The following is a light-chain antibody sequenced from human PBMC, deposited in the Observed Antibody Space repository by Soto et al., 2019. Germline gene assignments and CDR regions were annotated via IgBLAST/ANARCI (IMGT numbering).Light chain of an antibody. Sequence: EIVMTQSPATLSVSPGERATLSCRASQFVSTNLAWYQQKPGQAPRLLIHGTSTRATDIPARFSGSGSGTEFTLTISSLQSEHFAVYYCQQYNNWPRTFGQGTKVDIK. CDR3: QQYNNWPRT. CDR2: GTS. V-gene: IGKV3-15*01. J-gene: IGKJ1*01. CDR1: QFVSTN.